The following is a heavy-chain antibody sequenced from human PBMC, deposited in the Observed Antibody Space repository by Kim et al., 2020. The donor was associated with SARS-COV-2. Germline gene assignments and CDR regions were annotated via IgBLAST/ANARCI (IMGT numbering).Heavy chain of an antibody. CDR1: GFTFSDYY. CDR2: ISSSGSNI. V-gene: IGHV3-11*04. J-gene: IGHJ6*02. CDR3: ARQRVDYGDYSHYYYGMDV. Sequence: GGSLRLSCAASGFTFSDYYMSWIRQAPGKGLEWVSYISSSGSNIYYADSVKGRFTISRDNAKNSLYLQMNSLRAEDTAVYYCARQRVDYGDYSHYYYGMDVGGRATTVAAS. D-gene: IGHD4-17*01.